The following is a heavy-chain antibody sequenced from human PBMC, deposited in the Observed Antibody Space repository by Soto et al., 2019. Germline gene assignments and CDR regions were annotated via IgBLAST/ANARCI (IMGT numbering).Heavy chain of an antibody. D-gene: IGHD2-15*01. CDR3: AREGDPYCSGVSCPIDY. J-gene: IGHJ4*01. CDR1: GGTFSSYA. Sequence: SVKVSCKVSGGTFSSYAISWVRQAPGQGLEWMGGIIPIFGTANYAQKFQGRVTITADESTSTAYMELSSLRSEDTAVYYCAREGDPYCSGVSCPIDYWGHVTLFPVSP. V-gene: IGHV1-69*01. CDR2: IIPIFGTA.